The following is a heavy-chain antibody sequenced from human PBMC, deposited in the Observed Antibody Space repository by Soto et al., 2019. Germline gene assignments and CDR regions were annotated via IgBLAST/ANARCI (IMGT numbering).Heavy chain of an antibody. V-gene: IGHV1-46*02. Sequence: ASLKVSCKASGYTFNSYYMHWVRQAPGQGLEWMGIINPSGGSTTYAQNFQGRVTMTRDTSTSTVYMELSSLRSEDTAIYYCAVSYSDFDYWGQGTLVNVSS. J-gene: IGHJ4*02. CDR3: AVSYSDFDY. CDR2: INPSGGST. CDR1: GYTFNSYY. D-gene: IGHD4-4*01.